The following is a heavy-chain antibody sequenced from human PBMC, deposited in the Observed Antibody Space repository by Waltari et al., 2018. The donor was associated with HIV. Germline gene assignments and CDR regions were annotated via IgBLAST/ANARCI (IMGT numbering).Heavy chain of an antibody. V-gene: IGHV3-23*01. CDR2: ISGSGGST. J-gene: IGHJ4*02. D-gene: IGHD1-20*01. CDR1: GFTFSSYA. CDR3: AKEFPMTGHNWNHEIGPVDY. Sequence: EVQLLESGGGLVQPGGSLRLSCAASGFTFSSYAMSWVRQAPGKGLEWVSAISGSGGSTYYADSVKGRFTISRDNSKNTLYLQMNSLRAEDTAVYYCAKEFPMTGHNWNHEIGPVDYWGQGTLVTVSS.